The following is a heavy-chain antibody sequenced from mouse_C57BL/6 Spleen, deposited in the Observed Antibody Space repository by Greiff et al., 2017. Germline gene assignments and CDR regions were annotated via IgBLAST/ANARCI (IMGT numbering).Heavy chain of an antibody. CDR1: GYSITSGYY. Sequence: DVKLQESGPGLVKPSQSLSLTCSVTGYSITSGYYWNWIRQFPGNKLEWMGYISYDGSNNYNPSLKNRISITRDTSKNQFFLKLNSVTTEDTATYYCAREGDSAIYYDYEPAMDYWGQGTSVTVSS. J-gene: IGHJ4*01. CDR2: ISYDGSN. CDR3: AREGDSAIYYDYEPAMDY. D-gene: IGHD2-4*01. V-gene: IGHV3-6*01.